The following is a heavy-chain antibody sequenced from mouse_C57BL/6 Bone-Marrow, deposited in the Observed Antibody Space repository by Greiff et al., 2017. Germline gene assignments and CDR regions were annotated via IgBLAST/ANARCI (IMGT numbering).Heavy chain of an antibody. Sequence: QVQLQQSGAELVKPGASVKLSCKASGYTFTEYTIHWVKQRSGQGLEWIGWFYPGSGSIKYNEKFKDKATLTADKSSSTAYMQLSSLTSEDSAVYYCARDSVSQRYFDVWGTGTTVTVSS. J-gene: IGHJ1*03. CDR1: GYTFTEYT. CDR2: FYPGSGSI. V-gene: IGHV1-62-2*01. CDR3: ARDSVSQRYFDV.